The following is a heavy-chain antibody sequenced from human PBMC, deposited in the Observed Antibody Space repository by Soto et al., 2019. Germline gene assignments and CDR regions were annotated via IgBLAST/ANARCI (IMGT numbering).Heavy chain of an antibody. D-gene: IGHD6-6*01. Sequence: VSGPTLVNPTETLTLTCSMSGFSLRSPRLGVSWVRQPPGKALEWLAHILSNGEKSYTTSLKTRLSISTDTSKSQVALTMTNMAPADTGTYYCALMLAAPMRSLYYFDLWGQGTPVTVSS. V-gene: IGHV2-26*03. CDR3: ALMLAAPMRSLYYFDL. J-gene: IGHJ4*02. CDR2: ILSNGEK. CDR1: GFSLRSPRLG.